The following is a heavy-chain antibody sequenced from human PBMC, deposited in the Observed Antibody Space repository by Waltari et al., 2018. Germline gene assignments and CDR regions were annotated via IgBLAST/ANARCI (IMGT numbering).Heavy chain of an antibody. CDR3: SSNYDSSNYAHY. Sequence: EVQLVESGGGLVQPGGSLRLSCAASGLRFRSFWMHWVRQGPGQGLVWVSCITTDGRTTYYADSVKGRFTISRDDAKNTLYLQMNDLGVDDTAVYYCSSNYDSSNYAHYWGQGTLVTVSS. D-gene: IGHD3-22*01. CDR2: ITTDGRTT. V-gene: IGHV3-74*01. CDR1: GLRFRSFW. J-gene: IGHJ4*02.